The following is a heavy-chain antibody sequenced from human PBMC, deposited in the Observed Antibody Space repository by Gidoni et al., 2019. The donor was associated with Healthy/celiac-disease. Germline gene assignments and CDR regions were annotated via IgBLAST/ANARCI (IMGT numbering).Heavy chain of an antibody. Sequence: QVQLQESGPGLVKPSETLSLTCTVSAGSISSYYWSWIRQPAGKGLEWIGRIYTSGSTNYNPSLKSRVTMSVDTSKNQFSLKLSSVTAADTAVYYCARDQGWELVYYFDYWGQGTLVTVSS. CDR1: AGSISSYY. CDR3: ARDQGWELVYYFDY. V-gene: IGHV4-4*07. CDR2: IYTSGST. D-gene: IGHD1-26*01. J-gene: IGHJ4*02.